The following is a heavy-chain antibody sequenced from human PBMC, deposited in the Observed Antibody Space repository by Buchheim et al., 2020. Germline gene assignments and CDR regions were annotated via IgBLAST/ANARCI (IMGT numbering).Heavy chain of an antibody. V-gene: IGHV3-33*01. CDR2: IWSDGINR. J-gene: IGHJ3*02. Sequence: QVQLVESGGGVVQPGRSLRLSCEASGFSLSNYGMHWVRQAPGKGLEWVADIWSDGINRYYIDSVKGRFTISRDTSKNTGYLEMDSLRVEDTAVYYCMRDEKFYVFNIWGQGT. CDR3: MRDEKFYVFNI. CDR1: GFSLSNYG.